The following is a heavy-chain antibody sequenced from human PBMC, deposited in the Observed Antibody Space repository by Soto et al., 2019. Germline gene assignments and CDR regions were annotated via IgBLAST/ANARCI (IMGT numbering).Heavy chain of an antibody. CDR2: INHSGST. Sequence: SETLSLTCAVYGGSFSGYYWSWIRQPPGKGLEWIGEINHSGSTNYNPSLKSRVTISVDTSKNQFSLKLGSVTAADTAVYYCARLGSLRWISYYGMDVWGQGTTVTVSS. V-gene: IGHV4-34*01. CDR3: ARLGSLRWISYYGMDV. J-gene: IGHJ6*02. CDR1: GGSFSGYY. D-gene: IGHD5-12*01.